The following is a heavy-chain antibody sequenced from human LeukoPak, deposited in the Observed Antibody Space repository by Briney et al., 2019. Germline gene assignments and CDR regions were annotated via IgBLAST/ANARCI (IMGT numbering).Heavy chain of an antibody. CDR2: MNPNSANT. J-gene: IGHJ4*02. CDR1: GYTFTSYD. CDR3: ARGPSYGSGSYNIYGIDY. Sequence: ASVKVSCKASGYTFTSYDINWVRQATGQGLEWMGWMNPNSANTGYAQKFQGRVTMTRDTSISTAHMELSSLTSEDTAVYYCARGPSYGSGSYNIYGIDYWGQGTLVTVSS. V-gene: IGHV1-8*01. D-gene: IGHD3-10*01.